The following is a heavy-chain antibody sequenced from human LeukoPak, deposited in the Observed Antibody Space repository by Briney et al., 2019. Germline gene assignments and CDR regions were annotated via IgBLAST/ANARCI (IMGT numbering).Heavy chain of an antibody. CDR2: INHSGST. Sequence: SETLSLTCAVYGGSFSGYYWSWIRQPPGKGLEWIGEINHSGSTNYNPSLKSRVTISVDTSKNQFSLKLSSVTAADTAVYYCARLHYDSSGYYYFDYWGQGTLVTVSS. CDR3: ARLHYDSSGYYYFDY. J-gene: IGHJ4*02. V-gene: IGHV4-34*01. CDR1: GGSFSGYY. D-gene: IGHD3-22*01.